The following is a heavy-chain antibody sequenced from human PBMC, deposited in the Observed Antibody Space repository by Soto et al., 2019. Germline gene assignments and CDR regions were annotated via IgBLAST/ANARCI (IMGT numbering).Heavy chain of an antibody. J-gene: IGHJ4*02. D-gene: IGHD5-12*01. V-gene: IGHV4-39*01. CDR1: DDSINSSIYY. CDR2: IYYRGNA. CDR3: ARLEGLATISYYFDF. Sequence: PSETLSLTCSVSDDSINSSIYYLAWIRQPPGKGLEWIGSIYYRGNAYYNPSLQTRVTISLDKSKSQFSLKLNSVTAADSAVYFCARLEGLATISYYFDFWGPGALVTVSS.